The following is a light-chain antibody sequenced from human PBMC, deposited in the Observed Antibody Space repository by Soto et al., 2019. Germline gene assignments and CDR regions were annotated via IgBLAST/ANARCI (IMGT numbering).Light chain of an antibody. CDR1: SSDVGGYNY. CDR3: SSYRSSSTLYV. V-gene: IGLV2-14*03. Sequence: QSVLTQPASVSGSPGQSIAISCTGTSSDVGGYNYVSWYQQHPGKAPKLIIYDVSDRPSGVSDRFSASKSGNTASLTISGLQAEDEADYYCSSYRSSSTLYVFGTGTQLTVL. J-gene: IGLJ1*01. CDR2: DVS.